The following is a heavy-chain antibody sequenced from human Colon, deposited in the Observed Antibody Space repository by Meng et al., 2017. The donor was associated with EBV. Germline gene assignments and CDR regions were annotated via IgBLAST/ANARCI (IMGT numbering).Heavy chain of an antibody. CDR3: ARYGGHPYYFDY. J-gene: IGHJ4*02. D-gene: IGHD5-12*01. CDR1: GFTFSSYA. Sequence: EVQLLESGGGLVLPGXXXXLACAASGFTFSSYAMSWVRRAPGKGLEWVSGIRVGATNTYYADSVKGRFTISRDNSKNTLYLQMNSLRAEDTAVYYCARYGGHPYYFDYWGQGALVTVSS. CDR2: IRVGATNT. V-gene: IGHV3-23*01.